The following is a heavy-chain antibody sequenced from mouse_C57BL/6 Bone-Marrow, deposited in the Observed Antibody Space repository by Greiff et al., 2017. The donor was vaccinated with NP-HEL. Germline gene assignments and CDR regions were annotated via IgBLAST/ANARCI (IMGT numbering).Heavy chain of an antibody. CDR3: ASRGGYFDY. D-gene: IGHD3-1*01. V-gene: IGHV1-64*01. CDR1: GYTFTSYW. Sequence: QVQLQQSGAELVKPGASVKLSCKASGYTFTSYWMHWVKQRPGQGLEWIGMIHPNSGSTNYNETFKSKATLTVDKSSSTAYMQLSSLTSEDSAVYYWASRGGYFDYWGQGTTLTVSS. J-gene: IGHJ2*01. CDR2: IHPNSGST.